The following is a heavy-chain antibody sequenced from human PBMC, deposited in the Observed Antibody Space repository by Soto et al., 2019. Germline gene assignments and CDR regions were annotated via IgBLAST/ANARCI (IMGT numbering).Heavy chain of an antibody. CDR2: IYPGDSDT. J-gene: IGHJ6*02. Sequence: XESLTISRKGSGYSFTSYWIGLVRQMPGKGLEWMGIIYPGDSDTRYSPSFQGQVTISADKSISTAYLQWSSLKASDTAMYYCARMMVRGLRVGHGMDVWGQGTTVTVSS. CDR1: GYSFTSYW. V-gene: IGHV5-51*01. D-gene: IGHD3-10*01. CDR3: ARMMVRGLRVGHGMDV.